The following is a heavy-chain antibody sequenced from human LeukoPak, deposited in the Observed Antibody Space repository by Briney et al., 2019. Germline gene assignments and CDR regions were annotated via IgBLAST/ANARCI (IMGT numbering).Heavy chain of an antibody. V-gene: IGHV3-7*04. J-gene: IGHJ3*01. D-gene: IGHD6-19*01. CDR3: ARGQWLALDVFDV. CDR2: IKQDGGEK. CDR1: RFTFSTSW. Sequence: PGGSLRLSCVASRFTFSTSWMGWVRQAPGRGLEWVANIKQDGGEKYYLDSLRGRFTISRDNAKNSLYLQMNSLRDEDTAVYYCARGQWLALDVFDVWGQGTMVTVSS.